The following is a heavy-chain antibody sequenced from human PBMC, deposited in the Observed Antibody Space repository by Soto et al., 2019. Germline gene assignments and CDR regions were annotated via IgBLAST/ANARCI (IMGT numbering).Heavy chain of an antibody. V-gene: IGHV3-74*01. D-gene: IGHD6-25*01. CDR3: ARGQRGAFDL. J-gene: IGHJ3*01. Sequence: ADSVKGRFTISRDNAKNTLYLQMNSLRAEDTAVYYCARGQRGAFDLWGQGTMVTVAS.